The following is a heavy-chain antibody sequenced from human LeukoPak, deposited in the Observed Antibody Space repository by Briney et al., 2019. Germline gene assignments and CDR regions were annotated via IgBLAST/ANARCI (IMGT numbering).Heavy chain of an antibody. CDR2: IYSGGST. J-gene: IGHJ3*02. Sequence: GGSLRLSCAASGFTVSSNYMSWVRQAPGKGLEWVSVIYSGGSTYYADSVKGRFTISRDNSKNTLYLQVNSLRAEDTAVYYCATGGVEMATTGAFDIWGQGTMVTVSS. V-gene: IGHV3-53*01. CDR1: GFTVSSNY. D-gene: IGHD5-24*01. CDR3: ATGGVEMATTGAFDI.